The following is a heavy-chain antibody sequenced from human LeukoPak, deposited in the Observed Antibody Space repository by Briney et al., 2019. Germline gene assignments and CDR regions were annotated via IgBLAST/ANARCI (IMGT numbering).Heavy chain of an antibody. J-gene: IGHJ4*02. CDR2: IKQDGSEK. CDR1: GFTFSSHW. D-gene: IGHD6-13*01. Sequence: GGSLRLSCAASGFTFSSHWMSWVRQAPGKGLEWVANIKQDGSEKYYVDSVKGRFTISRDNAKNSLYLQMNSLRAEDTAVYYCAMSSSWDGYFDYWGQGTLVTVSS. CDR3: AMSSSWDGYFDY. V-gene: IGHV3-7*02.